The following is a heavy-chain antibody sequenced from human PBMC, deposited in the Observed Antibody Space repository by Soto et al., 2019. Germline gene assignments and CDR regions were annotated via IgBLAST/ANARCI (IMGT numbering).Heavy chain of an antibody. CDR3: ARALPLDYYVSSSLGPPRAFDI. J-gene: IGHJ3*02. Sequence: ASVKVSCKASGYTFTGYYMHWVRQAPGQGLEWMGWINPNSGGTNYAQKFQGWVTMTRDTSISTAYMELSRRRADDTAVYYCARALPLDYYVSSSLGPPRAFDIRGQRTTVTV. CDR2: INPNSGGT. V-gene: IGHV1-2*04. CDR1: GYTFTGYY. D-gene: IGHD3-22*01.